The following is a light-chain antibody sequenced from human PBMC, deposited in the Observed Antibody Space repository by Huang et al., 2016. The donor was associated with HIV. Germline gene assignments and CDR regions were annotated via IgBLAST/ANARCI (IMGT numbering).Light chain of an antibody. J-gene: IGKJ1*01. V-gene: IGKV3-15*01. CDR3: QQYQVWPPAT. Sequence: EIVMTQSPATLSLSPGERATLSCRASQRIGTNLAWYQQNPGQAPRLLIYGGSTRASGIPDRFSGSGSGTEFTLTIYSLQAEDGAVYYCQQYQVWPPATFGQGTRVEIK. CDR2: GGS. CDR1: QRIGTN.